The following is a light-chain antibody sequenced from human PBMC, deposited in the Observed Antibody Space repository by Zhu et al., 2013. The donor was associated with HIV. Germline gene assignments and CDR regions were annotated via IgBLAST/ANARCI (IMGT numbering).Light chain of an antibody. CDR2: GAS. V-gene: IGKV3-15*01. CDR3: QQYNNWPPMYS. Sequence: DIVMTQSPATLSVSPGESVTLSCRASQSVTTNLAWYQQKPGQGLRLLIYGASTRATGIPARFSGSGSGTEFTLTVSSLQSEDFAVYYCQQYNNWPPMYSFGQGTKLEIK. J-gene: IGKJ2*03. CDR1: QSVTTN.